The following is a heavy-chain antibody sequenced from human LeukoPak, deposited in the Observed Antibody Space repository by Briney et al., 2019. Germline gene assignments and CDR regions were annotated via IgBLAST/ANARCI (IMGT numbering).Heavy chain of an antibody. J-gene: IGHJ4*02. Sequence: PSETLSLTCTVSGGSISSYYWSWIRQPAGKGLEWIGRIYTSGSTNYNPSLKSRVTTSIDTSKNHYSLKLRSVTAADTAVYYCARQSSIGYSDYWGQGTLVTVSS. V-gene: IGHV4-4*07. CDR3: ARQSSIGYSDY. D-gene: IGHD3-22*01. CDR1: GGSISSYY. CDR2: IYTSGST.